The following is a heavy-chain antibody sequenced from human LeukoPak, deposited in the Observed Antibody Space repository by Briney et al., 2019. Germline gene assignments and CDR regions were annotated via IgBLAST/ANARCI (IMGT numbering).Heavy chain of an antibody. J-gene: IGHJ4*02. Sequence: SVKVSCKASGDTFSSYVISWVRQAPGQGLEWMGGIIPIFGSANYAQKFQGRVTITADKPTNTAYMELSSLRSEDTAVYYCARGVKIAVAGIYYFDYWGQGTLVTVSS. V-gene: IGHV1-69*06. CDR1: GDTFSSYV. CDR2: IIPIFGSA. D-gene: IGHD6-19*01. CDR3: ARGVKIAVAGIYYFDY.